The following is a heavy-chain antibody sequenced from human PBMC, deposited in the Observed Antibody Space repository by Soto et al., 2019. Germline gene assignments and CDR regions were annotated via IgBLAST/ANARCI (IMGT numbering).Heavy chain of an antibody. CDR3: GADGGRTYRYDLVDP. Sequence: SDTLSLTCSVSGGSIVSSSYYFVLIRQPPGKGLEWIGSLYYTGTTNYNSSLKSRVTISADKSQNQFSLRLSSVTAADTAVYYCGADGGRTYRYDLVDPWGQGNLVTVYS. CDR2: LYYTGTT. CDR1: GGSIVSSSYY. J-gene: IGHJ5*02. V-gene: IGHV4-39*01. D-gene: IGHD2-15*01.